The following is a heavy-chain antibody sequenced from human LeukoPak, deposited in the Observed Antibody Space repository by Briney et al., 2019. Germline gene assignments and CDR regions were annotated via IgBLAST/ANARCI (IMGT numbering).Heavy chain of an antibody. CDR2: ISSGGDIM. V-gene: IGHV3-11*04. D-gene: IGHD2-21*01. Sequence: PGGSLRLSCAASGLRFSDYYVSWIRQAPGKGLQWVSYISSGGDIMHYADSVKGRFTISRDNFEYTLYLQMNSLRTEDSAVYYCAREVIRPYFDYWGQGTLVTVSS. CDR3: AREVIRPYFDY. CDR1: GLRFSDYY. J-gene: IGHJ4*02.